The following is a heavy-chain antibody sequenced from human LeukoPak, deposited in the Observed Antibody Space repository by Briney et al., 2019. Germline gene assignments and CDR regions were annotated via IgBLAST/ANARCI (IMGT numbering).Heavy chain of an antibody. Sequence: GGSLRLSCAASGFTFSSYAMHWVRQAPGKGLEWVAVMSFDGSNKFYTDSVKGRFTISRDNSKNTLYLQMNSLRVADTDVYYCAKGMWVVRGVIGDAFDIWGQGTMVTVSS. CDR1: GFTFSSYA. CDR2: MSFDGSNK. CDR3: AKGMWVVRGVIGDAFDI. J-gene: IGHJ3*02. V-gene: IGHV3-30*04. D-gene: IGHD3-10*01.